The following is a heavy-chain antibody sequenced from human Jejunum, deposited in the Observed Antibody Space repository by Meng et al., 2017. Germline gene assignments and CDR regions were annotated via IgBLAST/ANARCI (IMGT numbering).Heavy chain of an antibody. V-gene: IGHV5-51*01. CDR2: IYPGDSDT. D-gene: IGHD5-24*01. CDR1: GYSFNSYW. CDR3: AFSGGFNFFDY. J-gene: IGHJ4*02. Sequence: GESLKISCKGSGYSFNSYWIGWVRQMPGKGLEWMWIIYPGDSDTRYSPSFQGQVTISADKAITTAYLQWSSLKASDTAMYYCAFSGGFNFFDYWGQGTLVTVSS.